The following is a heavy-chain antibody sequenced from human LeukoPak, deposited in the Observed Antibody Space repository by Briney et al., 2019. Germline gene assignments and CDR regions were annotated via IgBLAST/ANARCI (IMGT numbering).Heavy chain of an antibody. Sequence: SETLSLTCAVYGGTFSGYYWSWIRQPPGPGLEWIGEINHSGSTNYNPSLKSRVSISVETSKNQFSLNLSSVTAAHTPVYYCARRRFFSSAYYYYYYGMDVWGQGTTVTVSS. CDR2: INHSGST. CDR3: ARRRFFSSAYYYYYYGMDV. CDR1: GGTFSGYY. V-gene: IGHV4-34*01. J-gene: IGHJ6*02. D-gene: IGHD6-6*01.